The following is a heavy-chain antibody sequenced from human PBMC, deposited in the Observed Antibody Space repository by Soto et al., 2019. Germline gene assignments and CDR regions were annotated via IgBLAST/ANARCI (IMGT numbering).Heavy chain of an antibody. CDR3: ARGTTVRRDNWFDP. CDR2: INAGNGNT. J-gene: IGHJ5*02. Sequence: GASVKVSCKASGYTFTSYAMHWVRQAPGQRLEWMGWINAGNGNTKYSQKFQGRVTITRDTSASTAYMELSSLRSEDTAVYYCARGTTVRRDNWFDPWGQGTLVTVSS. V-gene: IGHV1-3*01. D-gene: IGHD4-4*01. CDR1: GYTFTSYA.